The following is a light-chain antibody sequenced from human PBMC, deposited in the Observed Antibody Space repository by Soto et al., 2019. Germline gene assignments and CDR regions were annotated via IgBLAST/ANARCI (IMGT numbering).Light chain of an antibody. CDR2: GAS. Sequence: EIVMTQSPATLSVSPGERATLSCRASQSVSSNVAWYQQKPGQAPRLLIYGASTRATGIPARCSGSGSGTEFTLTISSLQSEDFAVYYCQQYNNWPPWTFGQGTKVDIK. CDR3: QQYNNWPPWT. V-gene: IGKV3-15*01. CDR1: QSVSSN. J-gene: IGKJ1*01.